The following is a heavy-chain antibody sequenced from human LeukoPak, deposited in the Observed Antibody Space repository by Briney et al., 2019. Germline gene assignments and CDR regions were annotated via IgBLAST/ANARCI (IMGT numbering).Heavy chain of an antibody. CDR2: ISSSSSYI. Sequence: GGSLRLSCAASGFTFSSYSMNWVRQAPGKGLEWVSSISSSSSYIYYADSVKGRFTISRDNAKNSLYLQMNSLRAEDTAVYYCARADITMVRGVIVGEYICDYWGQGTLVTVSS. J-gene: IGHJ4*02. CDR3: ARADITMVRGVIVGEYICDY. D-gene: IGHD3-10*01. CDR1: GFTFSSYS. V-gene: IGHV3-21*01.